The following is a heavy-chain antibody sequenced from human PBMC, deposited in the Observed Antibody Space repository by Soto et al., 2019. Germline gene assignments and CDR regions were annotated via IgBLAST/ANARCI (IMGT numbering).Heavy chain of an antibody. J-gene: IGHJ3*02. V-gene: IGHV4-30-2*01. CDR2: IYEGGNT. CDR1: GGSIISDGYS. CDR3: VRRSPEDAFHI. Sequence: SETLSLTCAVSGGSIISDGYSWSWIRQPPGKGLQWIGHIYEGGNTYYTPSLESRVAISTDKSKNQFSLRLSSVTAADTAVYYCVRRSPEDAFHIWGQGTMVTVSS.